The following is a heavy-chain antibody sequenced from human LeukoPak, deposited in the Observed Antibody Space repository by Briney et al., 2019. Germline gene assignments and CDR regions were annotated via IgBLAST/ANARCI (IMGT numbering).Heavy chain of an antibody. Sequence: GGSLRLSCAGSGFTSSNYWMAWVRQAPGKGPEWVATIKQDGSETYYVESVKGRFTISRDNAKHSLYLQMNSLRAEDTAVYYCARDISQLQVVYYYYYMDVWGKGTTVTVSS. V-gene: IGHV3-7*01. CDR2: IKQDGSET. CDR1: GFTSSNYW. J-gene: IGHJ6*03. D-gene: IGHD2-2*01. CDR3: ARDISQLQVVYYYYYMDV.